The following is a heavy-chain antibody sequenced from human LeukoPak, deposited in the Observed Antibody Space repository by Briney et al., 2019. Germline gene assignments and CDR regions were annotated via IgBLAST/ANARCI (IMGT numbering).Heavy chain of an antibody. V-gene: IGHV3-66*01. Sequence: GGSLRLSCAASGFTFSSYEMNWVRQAPGKGLEWVSVIYSGGSTYYADSVKGRFTISRDNSKNTLYLQMNSLRAEDTAIYYCAKAGEGFGLDYWGQGTLVTVSS. D-gene: IGHD3/OR15-3a*01. CDR1: GFTFSSYE. J-gene: IGHJ4*02. CDR2: IYSGGST. CDR3: AKAGEGFGLDY.